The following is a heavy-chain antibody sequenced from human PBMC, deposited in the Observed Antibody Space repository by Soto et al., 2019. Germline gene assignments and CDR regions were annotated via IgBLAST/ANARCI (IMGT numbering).Heavy chain of an antibody. CDR3: AKDLLHDSSGYLDY. D-gene: IGHD3-22*01. CDR1: GFTFSSYA. V-gene: IGHV3-23*01. J-gene: IGHJ4*02. CDR2: ISGSGGST. Sequence: GGSLRLSCAASGFTFSSYAMSWVRQAPGKGLEWVSAISGSGGSTYYADSVKGRFTISRDNSKNTLYLQMNSLRAEDTAVYYCAKDLLHDSSGYLDYWGQGTLVTVSS.